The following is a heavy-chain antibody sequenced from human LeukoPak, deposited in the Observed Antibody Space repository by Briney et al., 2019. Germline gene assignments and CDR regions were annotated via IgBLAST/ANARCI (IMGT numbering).Heavy chain of an antibody. V-gene: IGHV4-59*01. D-gene: IGHD3-10*01. J-gene: IGHJ5*02. CDR1: GGSISSYY. CDR3: AVATYYYGSGSCKFDP. Sequence: PSETLSLTCTVSGGSISSYYWSWIRQPPGKGLEWIGYIYYSGSTNYNPSLKSRVTISVDTSKNQFSLKLSSVTAADTAVYYCAVATYYYGSGSCKFDPWGPGTLVTVSS. CDR2: IYYSGST.